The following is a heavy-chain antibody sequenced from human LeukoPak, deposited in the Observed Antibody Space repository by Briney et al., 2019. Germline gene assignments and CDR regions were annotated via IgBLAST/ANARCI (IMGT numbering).Heavy chain of an antibody. CDR1: GGTFSSYA. CDR3: ARDTLPYYYDSSGYS. J-gene: IGHJ4*02. Sequence: SVKVSCKASGGTFSSYAISWVRQPPGQGLEWVGGIIPIFGTANYAQKFQGRVTITADESTSTAYMELSSLRSEDAAVYYCARDTLPYYYDSSGYSWGQGTLVTVSS. CDR2: IIPIFGTA. V-gene: IGHV1-69*13. D-gene: IGHD3-22*01.